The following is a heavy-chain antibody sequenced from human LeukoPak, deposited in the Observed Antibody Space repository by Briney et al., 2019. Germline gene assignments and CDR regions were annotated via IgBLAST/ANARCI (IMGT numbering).Heavy chain of an antibody. CDR3: AKDSLVIPAAMNWFDP. V-gene: IGHV3-23*01. CDR1: GFTFSNYA. Sequence: GGSLRLSCAASGFTFSNYAMTWVRQAPGKGLEWVSAISGSSGSTYYADSVKGRFTISRDNSENTLYLQMNSLRADDTAVYYCAKDSLVIPAAMNWFDPWGQGTLVTVSS. CDR2: ISGSSGST. J-gene: IGHJ5*02. D-gene: IGHD2-2*01.